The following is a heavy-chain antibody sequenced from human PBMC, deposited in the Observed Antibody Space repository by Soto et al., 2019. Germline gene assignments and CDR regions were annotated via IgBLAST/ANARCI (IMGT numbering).Heavy chain of an antibody. CDR1: GFTFSSCA. CDR2: ISYDGSNK. Sequence: QVQLVESGGGVVQPGRSLRLSCAASGFTFSSCAMHWVRQAPGKGLEWGAVISYDGSNKYYADSVKGRFTISRDNSKNTLYLQMNSLRADDTAVYYWARSSPSDSSGYSTPDYWVQGTLVTVSS. CDR3: ARSSPSDSSGYSTPDY. J-gene: IGHJ4*02. V-gene: IGHV3-30-3*01. D-gene: IGHD3-22*01.